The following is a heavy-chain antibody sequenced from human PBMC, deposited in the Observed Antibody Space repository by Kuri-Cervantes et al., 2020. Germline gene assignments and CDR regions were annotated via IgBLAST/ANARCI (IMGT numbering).Heavy chain of an antibody. CDR1: GFTFSNYG. Sequence: LSLTCAASGFTFSNYGMHWVRQAPGKGLEWVSVIYSGGSTYYADSVKGRFTISRDNSKNTLYLQMNSLRAEDTAVYYCARGSLEWLSGGMDVWGQGTTVTVSS. CDR2: IYSGGST. J-gene: IGHJ6*02. CDR3: ARGSLEWLSGGMDV. V-gene: IGHV3-NL1*01. D-gene: IGHD3-3*01.